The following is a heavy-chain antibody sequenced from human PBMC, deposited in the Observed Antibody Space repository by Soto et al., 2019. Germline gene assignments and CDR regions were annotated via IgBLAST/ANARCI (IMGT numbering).Heavy chain of an antibody. Sequence: QLQLQESGPGLVKPSETLSLTCTVSGGSISSSSYYWGWIRQPPGKGLEWIGSIYYSGSTYYNPSLKSRVTISVDTSKNQFSLKLRSVTAADTAVYYCASLGYCSGGSCYHFDYWGQGTLVTVSS. CDR3: ASLGYCSGGSCYHFDY. CDR1: GGSISSSSYY. D-gene: IGHD2-15*01. V-gene: IGHV4-39*01. J-gene: IGHJ4*02. CDR2: IYYSGST.